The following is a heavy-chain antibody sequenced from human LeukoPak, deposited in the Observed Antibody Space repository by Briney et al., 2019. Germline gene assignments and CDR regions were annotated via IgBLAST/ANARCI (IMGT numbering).Heavy chain of an antibody. CDR2: IYYSGST. V-gene: IGHV4-30-4*01. Sequence: PSQTLSLTCTVSGGSISSGDYYWSWIRQPPGKGLEWIGYIYYSGSTYYNPSLKSRVTISVDTSKNQFSLKLSSVTAAATAVYYCARDCSGGSCFDYWGQGTLVTVSA. CDR3: ARDCSGGSCFDY. J-gene: IGHJ4*02. CDR1: GGSISSGDYY. D-gene: IGHD2-15*01.